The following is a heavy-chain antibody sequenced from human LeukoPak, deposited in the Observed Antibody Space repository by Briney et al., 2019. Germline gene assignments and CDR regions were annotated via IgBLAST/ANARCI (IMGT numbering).Heavy chain of an antibody. CDR1: GFTFSSYW. CDR3: AIIGYCSSTSCFGYGAFDI. J-gene: IGHJ3*02. Sequence: GGSLRLSCAASGFTFSSYWMHWVRQAPGKGLEWVAFIRYDGSNKYYADSVKGRFTISRDNSKNTLYLQMNSLRAEDTAVYYCAIIGYCSSTSCFGYGAFDIWGQGTMVTVSS. D-gene: IGHD2-2*01. V-gene: IGHV3-30*02. CDR2: IRYDGSNK.